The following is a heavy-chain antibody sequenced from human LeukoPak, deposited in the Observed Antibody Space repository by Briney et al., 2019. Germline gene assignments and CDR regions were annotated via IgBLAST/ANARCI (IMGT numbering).Heavy chain of an antibody. J-gene: IGHJ3*02. CDR1: GGSISSYY. D-gene: IGHD3-10*01. CDR3: ARVKVNFHGTDAFDI. CDR2: IYYSGST. Sequence: SETLSLTCTVSGGSISSYYWSWIRQPPGKGLEWIGYIYYSGSTNYNPSLKSRVAISVDTSKNQFSLKLSSVTAADTAVYSCARVKVNFHGTDAFDIWGQGTMVTVSS. V-gene: IGHV4-59*01.